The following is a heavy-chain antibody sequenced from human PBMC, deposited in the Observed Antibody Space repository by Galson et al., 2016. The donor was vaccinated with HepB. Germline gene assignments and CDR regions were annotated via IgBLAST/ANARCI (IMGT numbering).Heavy chain of an antibody. J-gene: IGHJ4*02. CDR1: GFTLSNYA. Sequence: SLRLSCAASGFTLSNYAMSWVRQAPGKGLEWVSGISGSGGSTYYADSVKGRFTISRDNSKNTLYLQMHSLRAEDTAVYYCAKDEGWAAAGRYYFDYWGQGTLVTVSS. V-gene: IGHV3-23*01. CDR2: ISGSGGST. D-gene: IGHD6-13*01. CDR3: AKDEGWAAAGRYYFDY.